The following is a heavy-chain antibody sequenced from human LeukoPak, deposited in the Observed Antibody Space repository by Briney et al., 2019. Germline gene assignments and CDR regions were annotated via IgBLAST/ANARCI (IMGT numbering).Heavy chain of an antibody. CDR2: ISFDGSNK. Sequence: GGSLRLSCVASGFTFSSHGIHWVRQALGKGLEWVAVISFDGSNKYFADSVKGRFTISRDNSKNTLYLQMNSLRAEDTAVYYCARDWSYSAHPHRFDYWGQGTLVTASS. CDR1: GFTFSSHG. J-gene: IGHJ4*02. CDR3: ARDWSYSAHPHRFDY. V-gene: IGHV3-30*03. D-gene: IGHD3-10*01.